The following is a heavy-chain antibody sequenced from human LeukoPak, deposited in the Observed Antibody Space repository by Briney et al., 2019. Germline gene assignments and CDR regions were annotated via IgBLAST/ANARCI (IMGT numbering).Heavy chain of an antibody. CDR3: ARDGIAARPVDYYYYMDV. CDR1: GYTFTGYY. CDR2: INPNSGGT. D-gene: IGHD6-6*01. J-gene: IGHJ6*03. Sequence: ASVKVSCKASGYTFTGYYMHWVRQAPGQGLKWMGWINPNSGGTNYAQKFQGRVTMTRDTSISTAYMELSRLRSDDTAVYYCARDGIAARPVDYYYYMDVWGKGTTVTVSS. V-gene: IGHV1-2*02.